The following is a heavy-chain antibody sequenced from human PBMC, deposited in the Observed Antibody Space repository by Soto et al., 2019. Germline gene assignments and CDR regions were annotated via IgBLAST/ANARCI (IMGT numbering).Heavy chain of an antibody. CDR1: GFTFSSYS. D-gene: IGHD3-10*01. J-gene: IGHJ3*02. V-gene: IGHV3-48*01. CDR2: ISSSSSTI. Sequence: GESLKISCAASGFTFSSYSMNWVRQAPGKGLEWVSYISSSSSTIYYADSVKGRFTISRDNAKNSLYLQMNSLRAEDTAVYYCARDGLWITMVRGDAFDIWGQGTMVTVSS. CDR3: ARDGLWITMVRGDAFDI.